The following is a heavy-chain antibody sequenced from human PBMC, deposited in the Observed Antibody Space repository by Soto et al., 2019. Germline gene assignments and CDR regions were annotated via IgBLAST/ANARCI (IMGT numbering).Heavy chain of an antibody. CDR1: GFSLSTSGEG. D-gene: IGHD3-10*01. CDR2: IYWNDDK. CDR3: AHCLPQRWGSDFDY. Sequence: QITLKESGPTLVKPTQTLTLTCTFSGFSLSTSGEGVGWIRQPPGKALEWLALIYWNDDKRYSPSLKSRLTITKDTSKNQVVLTMTNMDPVDTATYYCAHCLPQRWGSDFDYWGQGTLVTVSS. V-gene: IGHV2-5*01. J-gene: IGHJ4*02.